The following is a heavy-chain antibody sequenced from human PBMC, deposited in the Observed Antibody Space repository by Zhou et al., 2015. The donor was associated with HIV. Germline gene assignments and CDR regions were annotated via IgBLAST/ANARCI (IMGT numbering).Heavy chain of an antibody. CDR2: IWSNGINK. J-gene: IGHJ6*02. V-gene: IGHV3-33*01. Sequence: VQLVESGGGVVQPGRSLRLSCAASGFTFSSYAMHWVRQAPGKGLEWVAVIWSNGINKYYADSVKGRFTISRDNSKNTLNLQMNSLRAEDTAVYYCARAGDIIAVAGWGPYGMDVWGQGTTVTVSS. D-gene: IGHD6-19*01. CDR3: ARAGDIIAVAGWGPYGMDV. CDR1: GFTFSSYA.